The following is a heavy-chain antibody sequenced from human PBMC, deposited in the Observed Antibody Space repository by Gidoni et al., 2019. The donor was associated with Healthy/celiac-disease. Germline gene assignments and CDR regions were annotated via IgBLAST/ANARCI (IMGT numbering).Heavy chain of an antibody. CDR2: INAGNGNT. V-gene: IGHV1-3*01. CDR1: GYTFTSYA. Sequence: QVQLVQSGAEVKKPGASVKVSCKASGYTFTSYAMHWVRQAPGQRLEWMGWINAGNGNTKYSQKFQGRVTITRDTSASTAYMELSSLRSEDTAVYYCARAGCGGDCYPMWFDYWGQGTLVTVSS. J-gene: IGHJ4*02. CDR3: ARAGCGGDCYPMWFDY. D-gene: IGHD2-21*02.